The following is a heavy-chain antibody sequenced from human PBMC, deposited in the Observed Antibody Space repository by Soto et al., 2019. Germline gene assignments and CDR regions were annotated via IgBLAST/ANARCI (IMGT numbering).Heavy chain of an antibody. D-gene: IGHD1-26*01. Sequence: EVQLVESGGGLVKPGGSLRLSCAASGFTFSSYSVNWVRQAPGKGLEWVSSISSSSSYIYYADSVKGRFTISRDNAKNSLYLQMNSLRAEDTAVYYCARIGWELLFDYFDYWGQGTLVTVSS. CDR2: ISSSSSYI. J-gene: IGHJ4*02. CDR1: GFTFSSYS. CDR3: ARIGWELLFDYFDY. V-gene: IGHV3-21*01.